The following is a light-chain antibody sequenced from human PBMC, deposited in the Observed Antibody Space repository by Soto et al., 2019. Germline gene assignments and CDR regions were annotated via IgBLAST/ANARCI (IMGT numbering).Light chain of an antibody. CDR3: AAWDDSLNGYV. J-gene: IGLJ1*01. Sequence: QSVLTQPPSASGTPGQRVTISCSGSRSNIGSDAVNWFQQLPGTTPNLLIYGNYQRPSGVPDRFSGSKSGTSASLAISGLQSEDEADYYCAAWDDSLNGYVLGSGTKLTVL. CDR2: GNY. CDR1: RSNIGSDA. V-gene: IGLV1-44*01.